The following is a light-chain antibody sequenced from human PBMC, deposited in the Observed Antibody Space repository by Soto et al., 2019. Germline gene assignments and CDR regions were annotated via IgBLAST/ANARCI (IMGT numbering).Light chain of an antibody. CDR1: QSVSSN. Sequence: ELVMTQSPGTLSVSPGERATLSCRASQSVSSNLAWYQQKPGQAPRLLIYGASTRATGIPARFSGSGSGTEFTLTISSLQSEDFAVYYCQQYNNWPPAITFGQGTRLEIK. CDR2: GAS. J-gene: IGKJ5*01. CDR3: QQYNNWPPAIT. V-gene: IGKV3-15*01.